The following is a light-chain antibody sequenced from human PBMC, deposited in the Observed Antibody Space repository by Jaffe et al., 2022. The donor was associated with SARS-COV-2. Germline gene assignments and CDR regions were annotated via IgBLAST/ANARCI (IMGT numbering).Light chain of an antibody. CDR2: AAS. V-gene: IGKV1-6*01. Sequence: AIQMTQSPSALSASVGDRVTITCRASQGIRNDLGWYQHRPGQAPKFLIYAASTLQSGVPSRFSGSGSGTHFTLTISSLQPEDFATYYCLQDYNFPYTFGQGTKLEIK. CDR3: LQDYNFPYT. J-gene: IGKJ2*01. CDR1: QGIRND.